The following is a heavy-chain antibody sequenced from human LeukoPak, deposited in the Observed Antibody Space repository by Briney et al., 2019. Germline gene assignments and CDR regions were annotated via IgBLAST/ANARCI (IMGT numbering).Heavy chain of an antibody. CDR1: RASISIYY. V-gene: IGHV4-59*01. CDR3: ARGSDYGDY. Sequence: KPSETLSLTCTVSRASISIYYWSWIRQPPGKGLEWIGYIYYSGSTNYNPSLKGRVTMSVDASKNQFSLRLSSVTAADTAVYCCARGSDYGDYWGQGTLVTVAS. J-gene: IGHJ4*02. D-gene: IGHD3-3*01. CDR2: IYYSGST.